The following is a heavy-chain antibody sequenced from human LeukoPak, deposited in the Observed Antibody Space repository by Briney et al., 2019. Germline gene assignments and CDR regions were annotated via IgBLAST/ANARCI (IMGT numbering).Heavy chain of an antibody. Sequence: AAVKDACMASGYTFPSYEISGVRQAPGQGLEWMAWISAYNGNTNYAQNLQGRVTMTTDTSTSTAYMELRSLRSDDTAVYYCARHSSDWSIYFNYWGQRTLVTVSS. CDR2: ISAYNGNT. V-gene: IGHV1-18*01. CDR1: GYTFPSYE. J-gene: IGHJ4*02. D-gene: IGHD6-19*01. CDR3: ARHSSDWSIYFNY.